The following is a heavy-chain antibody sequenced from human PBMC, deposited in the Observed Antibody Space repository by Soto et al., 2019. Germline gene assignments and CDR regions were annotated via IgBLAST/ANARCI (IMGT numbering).Heavy chain of an antibody. D-gene: IGHD1-26*01. CDR2: IYYSGST. CDR3: ARGEVQWWFDP. CDR1: GGSISSGGYY. Sequence: LFGGSISSGGYYWSWIRQHPGKGLEWIGYIYYSGSTYYNPSLKSRVTISVDTSKNQFSLKLSSVTAADTAVYYCARGEVQWWFDPWGQGTLVTVSS. V-gene: IGHV4-31*02. J-gene: IGHJ5*02.